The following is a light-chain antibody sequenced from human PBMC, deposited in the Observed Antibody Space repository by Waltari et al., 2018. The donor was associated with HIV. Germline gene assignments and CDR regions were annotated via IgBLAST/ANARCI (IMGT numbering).Light chain of an antibody. J-gene: IGKJ4*01. CDR1: QSVTKN. V-gene: IGKV3-15*01. CDR2: GAS. CDR3: QQYNNWPPLT. Sequence: EVVLTQSPATVSVSPGGRVILSCRASQSVTKNLAWYQQKPGQAPRLVICGASTRAAGVPARFSGSGSGTEFTLTIGSLQSEDFAVYYCQQYNNWPPLTFGGGTKVEIK.